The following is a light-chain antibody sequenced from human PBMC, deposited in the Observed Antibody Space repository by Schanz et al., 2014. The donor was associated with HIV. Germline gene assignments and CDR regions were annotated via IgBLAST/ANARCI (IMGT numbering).Light chain of an antibody. V-gene: IGKV1-17*01. CDR1: QGIGND. CDR2: ESS. J-gene: IGKJ2*01. Sequence: DIQMTQSPSSLSASVGDRVTLTCRASQGIGNDLGWYQQKPGRAPKLLISESSNLETGVPSRFSGSGSGTEFTLTISSLEPEDFATYYCQQYHIYSYTFGQGTKLETK. CDR3: QQYHIYSYT.